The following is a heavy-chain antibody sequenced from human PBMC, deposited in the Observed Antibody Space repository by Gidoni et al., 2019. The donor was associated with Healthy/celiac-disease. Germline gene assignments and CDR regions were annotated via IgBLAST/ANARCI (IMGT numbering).Heavy chain of an antibody. CDR1: GFTFDDYT. V-gene: IGHV3-43*01. Sequence: EVQLVESGGVVVQPGGSLRLSCAASGFTFDDYTMHWVRPAPGMGLEWVSLISWDGGSTYYADSVKGRFTSSRDNSKNSLYLQMNSLRTEDTALYYCAKDIGGGITMVRGVIIKTPYYYYGMDVWGQGTTVTVSS. D-gene: IGHD3-10*01. J-gene: IGHJ6*02. CDR2: ISWDGGST. CDR3: AKDIGGGITMVRGVIIKTPYYYYGMDV.